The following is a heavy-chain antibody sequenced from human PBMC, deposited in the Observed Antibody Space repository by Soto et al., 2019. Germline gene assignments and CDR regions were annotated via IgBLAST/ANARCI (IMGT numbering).Heavy chain of an antibody. CDR3: ALGYCSSTSCHNYYYYGMDV. CDR1: GGTFSSYA. Sequence: SVKVSCKASGGTFSSYAISWVRQAPGQGLEWMGGIIPIFGAANYAQKFQGRVTVTADESTSTAYMELSSLRSEDTAVYYCALGYCSSTSCHNYYYYGMDVWGQGTTVTVSS. CDR2: IIPIFGAA. D-gene: IGHD2-2*02. V-gene: IGHV1-69*13. J-gene: IGHJ6*02.